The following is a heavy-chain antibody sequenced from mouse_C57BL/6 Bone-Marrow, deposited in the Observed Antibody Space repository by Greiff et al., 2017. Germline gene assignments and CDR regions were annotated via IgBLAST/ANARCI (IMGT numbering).Heavy chain of an antibody. CDR2: IDPSDSET. J-gene: IGHJ4*01. D-gene: IGHD1-1*01. Sequence: VQLQQPGAELVRPGSSVKLSCKASGYTFTSYWMHWVKQRPIQGLEWIGNIDPSDSETHYNQKFKDKATLTVDKSSSTAYMQLSSLTSEDSAVYYCARRGYGSSYDARDYWGQGTSVTVSS. V-gene: IGHV1-52*01. CDR3: ARRGYGSSYDARDY. CDR1: GYTFTSYW.